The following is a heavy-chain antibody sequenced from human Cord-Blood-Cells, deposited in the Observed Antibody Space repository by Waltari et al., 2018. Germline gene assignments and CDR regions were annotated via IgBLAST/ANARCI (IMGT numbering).Heavy chain of an antibody. CDR1: GGSISSSSYY. D-gene: IGHD6-19*01. CDR3: ARLVAVAGLGPLDAFDI. CDR2: IYYSGST. J-gene: IGHJ3*02. Sequence: QLQLQESGPGLVKPSETLSLTCTVSGGSISSSSYYWGWIRQPPGKGLEWIGSIYYSGSTYYNPSLKSRVTISVDTSKNQCSLKLSSVTAADTAVYYCARLVAVAGLGPLDAFDIWGQGTMVTVSS. V-gene: IGHV4-39*01.